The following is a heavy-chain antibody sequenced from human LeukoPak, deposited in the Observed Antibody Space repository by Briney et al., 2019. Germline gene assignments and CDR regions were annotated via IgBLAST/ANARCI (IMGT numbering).Heavy chain of an antibody. CDR1: GFTFGDYV. Sequence: GGSLRLSCAASGFTFGDYVMSWVRQAPGKGLEWVGFIRSIAYGETTEYATSVKGRFTISRDDSKSIAFLQMNSLKTEDTAVYYCTRDAVGGDWGQGTLVTVSS. CDR3: TRDAVGGD. D-gene: IGHD4-23*01. J-gene: IGHJ4*02. CDR2: IRSIAYGETT. V-gene: IGHV3-49*04.